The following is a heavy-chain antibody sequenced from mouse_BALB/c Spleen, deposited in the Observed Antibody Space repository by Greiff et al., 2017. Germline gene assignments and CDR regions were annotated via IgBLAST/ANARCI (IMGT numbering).Heavy chain of an antibody. J-gene: IGHJ2*01. V-gene: IGHV1S29*02. CDR1: GYTFTDYN. CDR3: ARPGGDYFDY. Sequence: EVQLQESGPELVKPGASVKISCKASGYTFTDYNMHWVKQSHGKSLEWIGYIYPYNGGTGYNQKFKSKATLTVDNSSSTAYMELRSLTSEDSAVYYCARPGGDYFDYWGQGTTLTVSS. CDR2: IYPYNGGT.